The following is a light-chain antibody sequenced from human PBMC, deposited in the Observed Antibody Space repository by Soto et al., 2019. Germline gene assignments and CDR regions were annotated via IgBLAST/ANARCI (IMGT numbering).Light chain of an antibody. V-gene: IGLV1-40*01. CDR1: SSNIGAGYD. Sequence: QSALTQPPSVSGAPGQRVTMSCTGSSSNIGAGYDVHWYQQRPGAAPKLLISANINRPSGVPDRFSGSKSGTSASLAITGLQADDEGDYYCQSYDSTLSARYVFGTGTKVTVL. CDR3: QSYDSTLSARYV. J-gene: IGLJ1*01. CDR2: ANI.